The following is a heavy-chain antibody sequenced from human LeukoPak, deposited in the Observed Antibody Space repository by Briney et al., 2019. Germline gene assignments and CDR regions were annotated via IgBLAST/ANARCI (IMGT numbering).Heavy chain of an antibody. CDR2: INSDGSST. D-gene: IGHD7-27*01. CDR1: GFTFNNYW. Sequence: GGSLRLSCAASGFTFNNYWMHWVRQVPGKGLVWVSRINSDGSSTSYADSVKGRFTISRDNAKNTLYLQMNSLRAEDTAVYCCAREGANWGSVGAFDIWGQGTMVTVSS. V-gene: IGHV3-74*01. J-gene: IGHJ3*02. CDR3: AREGANWGSVGAFDI.